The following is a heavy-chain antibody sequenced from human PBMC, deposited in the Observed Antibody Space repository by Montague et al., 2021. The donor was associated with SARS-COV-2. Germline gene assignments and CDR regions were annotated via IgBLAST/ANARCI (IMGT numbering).Heavy chain of an antibody. CDR2: IYSGGST. V-gene: IGHV3-66*02. CDR3: ARGPSLKGGWPTMDV. D-gene: IGHD6-19*01. CDR1: GFTVSSNY. J-gene: IGHJ6*03. Sequence: SLRLSCAASGFTVSSNYMSWVRQAPGKGLEWVSVIYSGGSTYYADPVKGRFTISRDNSKNTLYLQMNSLRAEDTAVYYCARGPSLKGGWPTMDVWGKGTTVTVSS.